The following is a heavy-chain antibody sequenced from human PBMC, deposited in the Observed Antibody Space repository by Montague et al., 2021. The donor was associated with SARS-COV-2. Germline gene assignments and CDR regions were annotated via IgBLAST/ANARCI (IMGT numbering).Heavy chain of an antibody. J-gene: IGHJ3*02. CDR2: ICGSGGST. CDR1: GFTFSSYA. CDR3: AKTLMTTVTTWAFDI. Sequence: SLRLSCAAFGFTFSSYAMRWVRQAPGKGLEWVSAICGSGGSTYYADSVKGRFTISRDNSKNTLYLQMNSLRAEDTAVYYCAKTLMTTVTTWAFDIWGQGTMVTVSS. V-gene: IGHV3-23*01. D-gene: IGHD4-17*01.